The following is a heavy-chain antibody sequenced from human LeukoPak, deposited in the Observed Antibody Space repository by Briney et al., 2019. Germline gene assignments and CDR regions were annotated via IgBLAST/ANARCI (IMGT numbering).Heavy chain of an antibody. CDR2: IYYSGST. Sequence: SETLSLTCTVSVGALSARKLSSAPIRQPPGKGLEWIGSIYYSGSTHYNPSLRSRVTISVDTSKNQFSLKMSSVTAADSAVYHDAAVYNRVAALGTLKDNCFDPWGHGTLVTVSS. CDR1: VGALSARKLS. V-gene: IGHV4-39*01. J-gene: IGHJ5*02. D-gene: IGHD6-13*01. CDR3: AAVYNRVAALGTLKDNCFDP.